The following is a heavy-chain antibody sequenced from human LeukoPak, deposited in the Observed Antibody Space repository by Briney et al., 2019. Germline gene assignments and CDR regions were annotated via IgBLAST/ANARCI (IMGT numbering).Heavy chain of an antibody. Sequence: PSETLSLTCAVYGGSFSGYYWSWIRQPPGKGLEWIGEINHSGSTNYNPSLKSRVTISVDTSKNQFSLKLSSVTAADTAVYYCARGQNRRRGRFLEWSYPSRGVSSAEYFQHWGQGTLVTVPS. J-gene: IGHJ1*01. D-gene: IGHD3-3*01. CDR1: GGSFSGYY. V-gene: IGHV4-34*01. CDR3: ARGQNRRRGRFLEWSYPSRGVSSAEYFQH. CDR2: INHSGST.